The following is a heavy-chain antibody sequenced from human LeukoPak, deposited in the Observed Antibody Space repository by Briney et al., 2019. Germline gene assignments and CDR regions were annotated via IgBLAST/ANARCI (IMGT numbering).Heavy chain of an antibody. V-gene: IGHV3-53*01. CDR1: GFTVSSNY. J-gene: IGHJ4*02. CDR2: IYSGGST. CDR3: ARRGCSGGSCFEGFDY. Sequence: GGFLRLSCAASGFTVSSNYMSWVRQAPGKGLEWVSVIYSGGSTYYADSVKGRFTISRDNSKNTLYLQMNSLRAEDTAVYYCARRGCSGGSCFEGFDYWGQGTLVTVSS. D-gene: IGHD2-15*01.